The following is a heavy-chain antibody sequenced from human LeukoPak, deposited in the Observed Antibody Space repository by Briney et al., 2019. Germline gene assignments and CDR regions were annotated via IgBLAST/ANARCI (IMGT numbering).Heavy chain of an antibody. CDR2: ISAYNGNT. Sequence: PWASVKVSCKASGYTFTSYGISWVRQAPGQGLEWMGWISAYNGNTNYAQKLQGRVTMTTGTSTSTAYMELRSLRSDDTALYYCARGCSSTSCQTRGAFDIWGQGTMVTVSS. D-gene: IGHD2-2*01. CDR3: ARGCSSTSCQTRGAFDI. V-gene: IGHV1-18*01. J-gene: IGHJ3*02. CDR1: GYTFTSYG.